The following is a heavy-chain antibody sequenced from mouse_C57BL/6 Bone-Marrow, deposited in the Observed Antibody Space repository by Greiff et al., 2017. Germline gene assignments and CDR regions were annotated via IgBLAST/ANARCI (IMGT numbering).Heavy chain of an antibody. CDR1: GYTFTSYW. J-gene: IGHJ2*01. CDR3: ARSPRVTTGGYFDY. CDR2: IYPGSGST. Sequence: VQLQQPGAELVKPGASVKMSCKASGYTFTSYWITWVKQRPGQGLEWIGDIYPGSGSTNYNEKFKSKATLTVDTSSSTAYMQLSSLTSEDSAVYYSARSPRVTTGGYFDYWGQGTTLTVSS. D-gene: IGHD2-2*01. V-gene: IGHV1-55*01.